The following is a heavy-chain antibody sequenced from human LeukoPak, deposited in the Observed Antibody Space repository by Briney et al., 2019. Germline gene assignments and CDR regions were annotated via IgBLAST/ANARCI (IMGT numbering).Heavy chain of an antibody. J-gene: IGHJ4*02. CDR1: GGSISSYY. D-gene: IGHD3-10*01. V-gene: IGHV4-4*07. Sequence: SETLSLTCTVSGGSISSYYWSWLRQPAGKGLEWIGRIYTSGSTNYNPSLKSRVTMSVDMSKNQFSLKLSSVAAADTAVYYCAGSLRAVYYFDYWGQGTLVTVSS. CDR2: IYTSGST. CDR3: AGSLRAVYYFDY.